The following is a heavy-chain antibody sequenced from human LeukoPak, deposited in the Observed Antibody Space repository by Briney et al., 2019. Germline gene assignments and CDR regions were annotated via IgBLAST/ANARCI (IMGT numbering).Heavy chain of an antibody. J-gene: IGHJ3*02. Sequence: ASVKVSCKASGGTFSSYAISWVRQAPGQGLEWMGGIIPIFGTANYAQKFQGRVTITTDESTSTAYMELSSLRSEDTAVYYCAAGRNDAFDIWGQGTMVTVSS. V-gene: IGHV1-69*05. D-gene: IGHD1-14*01. CDR3: AAGRNDAFDI. CDR1: GGTFSSYA. CDR2: IIPIFGTA.